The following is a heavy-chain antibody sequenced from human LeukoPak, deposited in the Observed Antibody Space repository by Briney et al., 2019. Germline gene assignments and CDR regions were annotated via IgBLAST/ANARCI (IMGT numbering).Heavy chain of an antibody. D-gene: IGHD4-17*01. Sequence: GSLRLSCAASGFTFSSYSMNWVRQAPRKGLGWVSYISSSGTIYYADSVKGRFTISRDNAENSLYLQMSSLRAEDTAVYYCARGALRGDYWGQGTLVTVSS. V-gene: IGHV3-48*01. CDR3: ARGALRGDY. J-gene: IGHJ4*02. CDR2: ISSSGTI. CDR1: GFTFSSYS.